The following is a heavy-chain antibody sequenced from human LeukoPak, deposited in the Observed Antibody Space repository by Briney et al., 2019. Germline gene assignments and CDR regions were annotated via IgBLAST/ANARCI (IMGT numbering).Heavy chain of an antibody. CDR2: IIPILGIA. V-gene: IGHV1-69*04. D-gene: IGHD3-22*01. J-gene: IGHJ4*02. CDR1: GGSFNKYA. CDR3: PTHNLDYYDSSVYTF. Sequence: EASETVSYKASGGSFNKYAIRWVRQAPGQGGEGMGRIIPILGIANYAQKLHGSVTITTDTSTSTAYIELRSLRSDDSPVYYCPTHNLDYYDSSVYTFWGQGTLVTVSS.